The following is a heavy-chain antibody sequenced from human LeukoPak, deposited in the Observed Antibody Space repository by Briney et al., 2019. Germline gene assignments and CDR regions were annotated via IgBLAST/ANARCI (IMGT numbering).Heavy chain of an antibody. Sequence: GGSLRLSCEASGLTFSRDWMGWVRQAPGKGLEWVSYISSSSSTIYYADSVKGRFTISRDNAKNSLYLQMNSLRAEDTAVYYCARDRVFGRYPYGMDVWGQGTTVTVSS. J-gene: IGHJ6*02. CDR2: ISSSSSTI. D-gene: IGHD2-2*02. CDR3: ARDRVFGRYPYGMDV. CDR1: GLTFSRDW. V-gene: IGHV3-48*01.